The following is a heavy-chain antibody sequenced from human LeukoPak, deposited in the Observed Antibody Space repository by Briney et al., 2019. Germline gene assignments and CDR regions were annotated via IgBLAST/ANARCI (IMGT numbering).Heavy chain of an antibody. CDR2: INPNSGVT. D-gene: IGHD3-3*01. CDR1: GYTFTDYY. Sequence: GASVKISCKASGYTFTDYYMHWVRQAPGQGLEWMGSINPNSGVTNYAQKVQGRVTMTRDTSITTAYMELIRLRSDDTAVYYCARGWEWPAFNWFVPWGQGTLVTVSS. V-gene: IGHV1-2*02. J-gene: IGHJ5*02. CDR3: ARGWEWPAFNWFVP.